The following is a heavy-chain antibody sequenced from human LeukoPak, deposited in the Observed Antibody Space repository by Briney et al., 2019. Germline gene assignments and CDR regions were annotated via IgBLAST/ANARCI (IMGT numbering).Heavy chain of an antibody. Sequence: PGGSLRLSCAASGFTFSSYAMHWVRQAPGKGLEWVAVISYDGSNKYYADSVKGRFTISRDNSKNTLYLQMNSLRAEDTAVYYCARDPDYYDSSGYSRWGQGTLVTVSS. J-gene: IGHJ4*02. CDR1: GFTFSSYA. D-gene: IGHD3-22*01. CDR3: ARDPDYYDSSGYSR. CDR2: ISYDGSNK. V-gene: IGHV3-30*14.